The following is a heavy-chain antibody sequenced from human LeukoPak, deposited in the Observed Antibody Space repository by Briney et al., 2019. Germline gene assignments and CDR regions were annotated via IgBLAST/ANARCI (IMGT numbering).Heavy chain of an antibody. J-gene: IGHJ4*02. V-gene: IGHV3-53*01. D-gene: IGHD3-9*01. Sequence: GSLRLSCAASGFTVSSNYMSWVRQAPGKGLEWVSVIYSGGSTYYADSVKGRFTISRDNSKNTLYLQMNSLRAEDTAVYYCASTYYDILTGYYKDYWGQGTLVTVSS. CDR2: IYSGGST. CDR1: GFTVSSNY. CDR3: ASTYYDILTGYYKDY.